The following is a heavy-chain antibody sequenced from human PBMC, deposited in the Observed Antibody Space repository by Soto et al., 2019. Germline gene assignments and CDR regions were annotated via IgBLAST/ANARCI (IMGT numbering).Heavy chain of an antibody. J-gene: IGHJ5*02. V-gene: IGHV4-31*03. CDR2: IYVTGAV. D-gene: IGHD2-21*01. CDR1: GAALNSGNYY. Sequence: SETLSLTCSVSGAALNSGNYYWGWIRQVPGKGLEWIGHIYVTGAVDYNPSLRDRITISQDTSERQFSLSLRLVTAADTAVYYCARLRIATNNYKWFDPWGQGTLVTVSS. CDR3: ARLRIATNNYKWFDP.